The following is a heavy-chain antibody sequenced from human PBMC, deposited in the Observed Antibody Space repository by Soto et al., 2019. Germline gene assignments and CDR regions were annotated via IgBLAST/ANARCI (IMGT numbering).Heavy chain of an antibody. D-gene: IGHD3-10*01. V-gene: IGHV1-2*02. CDR1: GYTFTGYY. J-gene: IGHJ4*02. CDR3: ARSSQVGYGSGSYFDY. Sequence: ASVKVSCKASGYTFTGYYMHWVRQAPGQGLEWMGWINPNSGGTNYAQKFQGRVTMTRDTSISTAYMELSRLRSDDTAVYYCARSSQVGYGSGSYFDYWGQGTLVTVSS. CDR2: INPNSGGT.